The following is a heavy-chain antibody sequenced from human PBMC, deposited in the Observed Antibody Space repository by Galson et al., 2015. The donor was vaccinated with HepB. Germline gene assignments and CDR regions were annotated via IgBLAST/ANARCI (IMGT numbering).Heavy chain of an antibody. Sequence: CAISGDSVSSNSAAWNWIRQSPSRGLEWLGRTYYRSKWYNDYAVSVKSRITINPDTSKNQFSLQLNSVTPEDTAVYYCARDQVQYSSGENYYYYYGMDVWGQGTTVTVSS. V-gene: IGHV6-1*01. CDR1: GDSVSSNSAA. J-gene: IGHJ6*02. CDR3: ARDQVQYSSGENYYYYYGMDV. D-gene: IGHD6-19*01. CDR2: TYYRSKWYN.